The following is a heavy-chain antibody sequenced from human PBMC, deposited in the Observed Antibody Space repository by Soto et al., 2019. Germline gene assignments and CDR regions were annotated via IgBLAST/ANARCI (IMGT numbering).Heavy chain of an antibody. J-gene: IGHJ4*02. CDR3: AGGGGYQSDY. Sequence: QVQLQESGPGLVKPSQTLSLTCTVSGGSISSGGYYWSWIRQHPGKGLEWIGYIYYSGSTYYNPTHRXXVXIXXDTAKNQFSLKLGSVTAADTAVDYCAGGGGYQSDYRGQGTLVTVSS. CDR2: IYYSGST. CDR1: GGSISSGGYY. V-gene: IGHV4-31*01. D-gene: IGHD3-22*01.